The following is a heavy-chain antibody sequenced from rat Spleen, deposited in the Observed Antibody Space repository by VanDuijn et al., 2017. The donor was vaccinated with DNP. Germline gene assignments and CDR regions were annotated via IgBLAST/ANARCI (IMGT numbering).Heavy chain of an antibody. CDR3: TTTGSWYFDF. V-gene: IGHV5S10*01. D-gene: IGHD5-1*01. J-gene: IGHJ1*01. CDR1: GFTFSNFD. Sequence: EVQLVESGGGLVQPGRSLKLSCTVSGFTFSNFDMAWVRQAPTKGLDWVATILYDGSRTYYRDSVKGRFTISRDNAKSTLYLQMDSLRSEDTATYYCTTTGSWYFDFWGPGTMVTVSS. CDR2: ILYDGSRT.